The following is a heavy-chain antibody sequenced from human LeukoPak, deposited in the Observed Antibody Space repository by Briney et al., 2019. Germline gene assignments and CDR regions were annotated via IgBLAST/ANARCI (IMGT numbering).Heavy chain of an antibody. V-gene: IGHV3-33*01. J-gene: IGHJ6*02. CDR1: GFTFSSYG. CDR2: IWYDGSNK. Sequence: GGSLRLSCAASGFTFSSYGMHWVRQAPGKGLEWVAVIWYDGSNKYYADSVKGRFTVSRDNSKNTVYLQMNSLRAEDTAVYYCARDLFSITRKVGHGMDVWGQGTTVSVSS. D-gene: IGHD3-22*01. CDR3: ARDLFSITRKVGHGMDV.